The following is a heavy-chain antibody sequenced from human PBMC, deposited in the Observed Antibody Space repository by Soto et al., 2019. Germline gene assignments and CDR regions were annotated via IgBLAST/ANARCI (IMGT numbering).Heavy chain of an antibody. V-gene: IGHV1-69*13. D-gene: IGHD3-22*01. CDR2: IIPIFGTA. CDR1: GGTLSSYA. CDR3: AKSYDSSGYSGDDAFDI. Sequence: SLKVSCKASGGTLSSYAISWVRPAPGQGLEWMGGIIPIFGTANYAQKFQGRVTITADESTSTAYMELSSLRSEDTAVYYCAKSYDSSGYSGDDAFDIWGQGTMGT. J-gene: IGHJ3*02.